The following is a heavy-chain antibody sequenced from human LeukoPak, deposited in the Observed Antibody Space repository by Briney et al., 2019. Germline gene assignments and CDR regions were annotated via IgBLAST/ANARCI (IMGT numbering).Heavy chain of an antibody. CDR3: ARDHTKGPMADL. CDR1: GGTFSSYA. Sequence: GASVKVSCKASGGTFSSYAISWVRQAPGQGLEWMGGIIPIFGTANYAQKFQGRVTITTDESTSTAYMELSRLRSEDTAVYYCARDHTKGPMADLWGKGTPVTVSS. J-gene: IGHJ6*04. V-gene: IGHV1-69*05. D-gene: IGHD3-10*01. CDR2: IIPIFGTA.